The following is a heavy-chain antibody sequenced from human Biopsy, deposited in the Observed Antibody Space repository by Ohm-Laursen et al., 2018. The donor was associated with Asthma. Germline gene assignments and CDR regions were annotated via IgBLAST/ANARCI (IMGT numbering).Heavy chain of an antibody. V-gene: IGHV4-34*01. J-gene: IGHJ6*02. Sequence: SETLSLTCAVYPGPFSGFFGTWIRHSPGKGLEWIGETNERGVTNNNPSLKSRVIISIDTYWNRVSLKLTSVTAADTAVYYCARGPELDVWGQGTTVTVSS. CDR2: TNERGVT. CDR1: PGPFSGFF. CDR3: ARGPELDV.